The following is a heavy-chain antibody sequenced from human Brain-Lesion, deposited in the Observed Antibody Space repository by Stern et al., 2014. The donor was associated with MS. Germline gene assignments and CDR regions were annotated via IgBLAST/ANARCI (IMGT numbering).Heavy chain of an antibody. CDR2: IYYSGNT. CDR1: GGSVSSTSYA. V-gene: IGHV4-39*01. J-gene: IGHJ5*02. CDR3: AGEEDIRYCSGGSCTGNWFDP. Sequence: QLQLQESGPGLVKPSETLSLTCTVAGGSVSSTSYAWAWIRQPPGKGLEWIGTIYYSGNTYYIPSLKSPITQSLDTSKNQVPTQLRSVTAADTAVYYCAGEEDIRYCSGGSCTGNWFDPWGQGTLVTVSS. D-gene: IGHD2-15*01.